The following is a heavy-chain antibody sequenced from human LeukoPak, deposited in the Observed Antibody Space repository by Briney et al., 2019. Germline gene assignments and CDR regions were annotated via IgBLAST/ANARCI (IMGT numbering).Heavy chain of an antibody. CDR3: ARTTTMVRGVIIDFDY. D-gene: IGHD3-10*01. CDR1: GGSIRSYY. J-gene: IGHJ4*02. CDR2: IYYSGST. V-gene: IGHV4-59*01. Sequence: SETLSLTCTVSGGSIRSYYWSWLRQPPGKGLEWIGYIYYSGSTNYNPSLKSRVTISVDTSKNQFSLKLSSVTAADTAVYYCARTTTMVRGVIIDFDYWGQGTLVTVSS.